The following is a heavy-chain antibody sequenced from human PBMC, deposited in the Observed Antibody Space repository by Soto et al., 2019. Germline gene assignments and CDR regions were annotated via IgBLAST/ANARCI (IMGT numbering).Heavy chain of an antibody. J-gene: IGHJ6*02. D-gene: IGHD4-17*01. CDR1: CGAFSGYY. Sequence: SGTPSLTRAVYCGAFSGYYWGWVRQPPGKGLEWIGEINHSGSTNYNPSLKSRVTISVDTSKNQFSLKLSSVTAADTAVYYCARDGMTTVTIYYYYGMDVWGQGTTVTVSS. CDR3: ARDGMTTVTIYYYYGMDV. CDR2: INHSGST. V-gene: IGHV4-34*01.